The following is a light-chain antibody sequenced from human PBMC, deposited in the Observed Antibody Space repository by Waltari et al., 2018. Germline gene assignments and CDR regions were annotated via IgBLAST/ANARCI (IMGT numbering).Light chain of an antibody. CDR2: DDS. V-gene: IGLV3-21*02. CDR1: NIGLKS. Sequence: SYALTQPPSVSVAPGQTARITCGGKNIGLKSVPWYQQRPGQAPVLVVYDDSDRASGISDRLAGTKSGSTATLTISRAEAGDEADYYCQVWDRITDHYVFGTGTKVTVL. CDR3: QVWDRITDHYV. J-gene: IGLJ1*01.